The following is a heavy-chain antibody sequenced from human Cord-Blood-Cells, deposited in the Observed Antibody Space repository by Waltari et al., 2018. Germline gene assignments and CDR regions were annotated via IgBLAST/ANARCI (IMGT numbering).Heavy chain of an antibody. V-gene: IGHV5-51*01. CDR3: AISRRVWYYDAFDI. Sequence: EVQLVQSGAEVKKPGESLKISCKGSGYSFTSYWIGWVRQLPGKGLEWMGIIYPRDSDTRDSPSFQGQVTTSADTSLSTSYLQWSSLKASDTTTYYCAISRRVWYYDAFDIWGQGTMVTVSS. D-gene: IGHD1-7*01. CDR1: GYSFTSYW. J-gene: IGHJ3*02. CDR2: IYPRDSDT.